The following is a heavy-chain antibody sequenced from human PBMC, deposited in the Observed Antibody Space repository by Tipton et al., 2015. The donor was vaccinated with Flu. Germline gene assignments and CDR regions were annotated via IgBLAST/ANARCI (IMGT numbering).Heavy chain of an antibody. D-gene: IGHD1-26*01. Sequence: QVQLVQSGAEVKKPGASVKVSCKASGYTFNNYDINWVRQAPGQGLEWMGWVNPDDGFTGYAEKFRGRVTITRDTSINTAYMELSGLRFEDRAVYYCARKKFYSESCYYGMGVWGQGTTVTVSS. CDR1: GYTFNNYD. CDR2: VNPDDGFT. V-gene: IGHV1-8*03. J-gene: IGHJ6*02. CDR3: ARKKFYSESCYYGMGV.